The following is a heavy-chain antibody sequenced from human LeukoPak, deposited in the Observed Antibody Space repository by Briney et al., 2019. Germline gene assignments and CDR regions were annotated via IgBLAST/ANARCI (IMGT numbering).Heavy chain of an antibody. CDR1: GGSISSYY. CDR2: IYYSGST. D-gene: IGHD3-10*01. J-gene: IGHJ4*02. Sequence: SETLSLTCTVSGGSISSYYWSWIRQPPGKGLEWIGYIYYSGSTNYNPSLKSRVTISVDTSKNQFSLKLSSVTAADTAVYYCARVWRGWFGELFDYWGQGTLVTVSS. CDR3: ARVWRGWFGELFDY. V-gene: IGHV4-59*08.